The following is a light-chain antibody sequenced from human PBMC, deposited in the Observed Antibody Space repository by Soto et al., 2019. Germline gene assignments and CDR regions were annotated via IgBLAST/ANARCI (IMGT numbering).Light chain of an antibody. CDR2: AAS. CDR1: QDISIY. CDR3: QQLDTFLLT. J-gene: IGKJ4*01. Sequence: HLTQSPSSLSASFGDRVTITCRASQDISIYLGWYQQKPGKAPKLLIYAASTLQSGVPSRFSGSGSGTDFTLTISSLQPEDFATYYCQQLDTFLLTFGGGTKVDIK. V-gene: IGKV1-9*01.